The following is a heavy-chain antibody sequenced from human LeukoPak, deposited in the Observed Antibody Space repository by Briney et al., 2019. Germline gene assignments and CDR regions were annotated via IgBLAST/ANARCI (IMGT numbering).Heavy chain of an antibody. CDR2: IKSKTDGGTT. CDR1: GFTYSNAW. CDR3: TTDQPGIAAAGRWGGDY. V-gene: IGHV3-15*01. Sequence: GGSLRLSCAASGFTYSNAWMSWVRQAPGKGLEWVGRIKSKTDGGTTDYAAPVKGRFTISRDDSKNTLYLQMNSLKTEDTAVYYCTTDQPGIAAAGRWGGDYWGQGTLVTVSS. J-gene: IGHJ4*02. D-gene: IGHD6-13*01.